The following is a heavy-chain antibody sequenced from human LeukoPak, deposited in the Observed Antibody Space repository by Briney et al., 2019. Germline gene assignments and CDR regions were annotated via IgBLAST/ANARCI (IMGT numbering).Heavy chain of an antibody. V-gene: IGHV3-48*04. CDR3: AKSPEYSSGWYWYFDL. Sequence: PGGSLRLSCAASGFTFSSYSMIWVRQAPGKGLEWVSYISSSSTIYYADSVKGRFTISRDNAKNSLYLQMNSLRAEDTAVYYCAKSPEYSSGWYWYFDLWGRGTLVTVSS. D-gene: IGHD6-19*01. CDR1: GFTFSSYS. CDR2: ISSSSTI. J-gene: IGHJ2*01.